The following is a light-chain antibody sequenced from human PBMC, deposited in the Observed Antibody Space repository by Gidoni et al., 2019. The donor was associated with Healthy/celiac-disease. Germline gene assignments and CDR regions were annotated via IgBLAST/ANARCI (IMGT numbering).Light chain of an antibody. J-gene: IGLJ2*01. CDR1: ALPKQY. V-gene: IGLV3-25*03. CDR3: QSADSSGVV. Sequence: SYELTQPPSVSVSPGQTARITCSGDALPKQYAYWYQQKPGQAPVLVIYKDSERPSGIPERFSGSSSGTTVTLTISGVQAEDEAGYYCQSADSSGVVFGGGTKLTVL. CDR2: KDS.